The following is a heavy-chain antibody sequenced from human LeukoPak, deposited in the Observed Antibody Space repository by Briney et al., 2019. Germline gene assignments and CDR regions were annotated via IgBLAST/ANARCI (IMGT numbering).Heavy chain of an antibody. CDR3: ARLKYYYDSSAPFDY. D-gene: IGHD3-22*01. J-gene: IGHJ4*02. CDR1: GGSISSSSYY. CDR2: IYYSGST. V-gene: IGHV4-61*05. Sequence: SETLSLTCTVSGGSISSSSYYWGWIRQPPGKGLEWIGYIYYSGSTNYNPSLKSRVTISVDTSKNQFSLKLSSVTAADTAVYYCARLKYYYDSSAPFDYWGQGTLVTVSS.